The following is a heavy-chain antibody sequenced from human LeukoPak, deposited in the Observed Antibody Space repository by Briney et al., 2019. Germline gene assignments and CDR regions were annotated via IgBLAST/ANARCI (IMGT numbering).Heavy chain of an antibody. CDR2: IKHDGSDK. CDR1: GFTFISDW. Sequence: GRSLRLSCAASGFTFISDWMSWVRQAPGKGLEWVANIKHDGSDKYYVVSVKGRFTISRDNAENSLYLQMNSLRAEDTAMYYCARSQSLGYWGQGTLVTVSS. J-gene: IGHJ4*02. V-gene: IGHV3-7*04. CDR3: ARSQSLGY.